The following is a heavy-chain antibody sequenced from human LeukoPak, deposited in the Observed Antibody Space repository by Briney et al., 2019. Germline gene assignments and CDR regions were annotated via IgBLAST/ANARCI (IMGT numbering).Heavy chain of an antibody. J-gene: IGHJ5*02. Sequence: GGSLRLSCAASGFTFGDHAMHWVRQAPGKGLEWVSGISWNSGNIDYADSVKGRFTISRDNAKNSLYLQMNSLRAEDTAVYYCARARQLGYCSSTSCYEPWFDPWGQGTLVTVSS. V-gene: IGHV3-9*01. CDR1: GFTFGDHA. CDR3: ARARQLGYCSSTSCYEPWFDP. D-gene: IGHD2-2*01. CDR2: ISWNSGNI.